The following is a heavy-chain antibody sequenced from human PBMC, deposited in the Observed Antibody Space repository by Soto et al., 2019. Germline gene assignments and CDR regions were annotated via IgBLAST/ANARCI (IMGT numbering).Heavy chain of an antibody. CDR3: ARILALAGYNWFDP. Sequence: SETLSLTCTVCGGSISIYYGSWIRKTTGKGLERMGYIYYSGSTNYTPSLKRRVTISVDTSKNQFSLKLSSVTAADTAVYYCARILALAGYNWFDPWGQGTLVTVSS. J-gene: IGHJ5*02. CDR2: IYYSGST. CDR1: GGSISIYY. D-gene: IGHD6-19*01. V-gene: IGHV4-59*08.